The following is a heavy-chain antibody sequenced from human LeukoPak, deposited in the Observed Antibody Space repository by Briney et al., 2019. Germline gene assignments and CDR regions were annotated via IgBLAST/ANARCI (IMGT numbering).Heavy chain of an antibody. V-gene: IGHV3-30*04. CDR2: ISYDGSNK. CDR3: ASLEGSSWDRIDY. CDR1: GFTFSSYA. J-gene: IGHJ4*02. Sequence: QPGRSLRLSCAASGFTFSSYAMHWVRQAPGKGLEWVAVISYDGSNKYYADSVKGRFTISRDNSKNTLYLQMNSLRAGGTAVYYCASLEGSSWDRIDYWGQGTLVTVSS. D-gene: IGHD6-13*01.